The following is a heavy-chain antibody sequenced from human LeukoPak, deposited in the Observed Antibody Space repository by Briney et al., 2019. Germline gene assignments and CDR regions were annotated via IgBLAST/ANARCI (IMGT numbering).Heavy chain of an antibody. V-gene: IGHV5-51*01. J-gene: IGHJ4*02. CDR1: GYRFTSYW. CDR3: AIAGNSNTKCYRRFAY. D-gene: IGHD2-2*02. Sequence: GESLKISFTGSGYRFTSYWIGLVRQMPGKGLGWIGIIYPDESDNRYTPPSHGEVTISDDKSISTASLQWSRLKASDTAVYYCAIAGNSNTKCYRRFAYWGQGTLVPVSS. CDR2: IYPDESDN.